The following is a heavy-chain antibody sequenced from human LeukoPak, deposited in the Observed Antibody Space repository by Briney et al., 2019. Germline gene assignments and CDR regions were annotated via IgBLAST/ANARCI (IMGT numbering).Heavy chain of an antibody. V-gene: IGHV1-69*04. CDR2: IIPILGIA. CDR3: ASLGVGSDWSSRYDY. Sequence: ASVKVSCKASGGTFSSYAISWVRQAPGQGLEWMGRIIPILGIANYAQKFQGRVTITADKSTSTAYMELSSLRSEDTAVYYCASLGVGSDWSSRYDYWGQGTLVTLSS. J-gene: IGHJ4*02. D-gene: IGHD6-19*01. CDR1: GGTFSSYA.